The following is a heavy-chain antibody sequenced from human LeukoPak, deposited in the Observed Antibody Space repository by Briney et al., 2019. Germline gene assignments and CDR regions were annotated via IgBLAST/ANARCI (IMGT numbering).Heavy chain of an antibody. CDR2: ISDSGST. CDR3: AKEYGWLVWGIEY. V-gene: IGHV3-23*01. D-gene: IGHD6-19*01. CDR1: GFTFTSQA. Sequence: GGSLRLSCVASGFTFTSQAMSWVRQGPGKGLEWVSAISDSGSTYYADSVKGRFTISRDNSKNTLYLQMNSLRAEDTAVYYCAKEYGWLVWGIEYWGQGTLVTVSS. J-gene: IGHJ4*02.